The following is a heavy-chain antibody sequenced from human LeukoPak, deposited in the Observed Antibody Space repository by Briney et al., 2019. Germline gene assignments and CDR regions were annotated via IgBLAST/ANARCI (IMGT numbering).Heavy chain of an antibody. V-gene: IGHV3-30-3*01. CDR1: GFTFSSYA. Sequence: GGSLRLSCAASGFTFSSYAMHWVRQAPGKGLEWVAVISYDGSNKYYADSVKGRFTISRDNSKNTLYLQMNSLRAEDTAVYYCARNTAMVSHAFDIWGQGTMVTVSS. J-gene: IGHJ3*02. CDR3: ARNTAMVSHAFDI. CDR2: ISYDGSNK. D-gene: IGHD5-18*01.